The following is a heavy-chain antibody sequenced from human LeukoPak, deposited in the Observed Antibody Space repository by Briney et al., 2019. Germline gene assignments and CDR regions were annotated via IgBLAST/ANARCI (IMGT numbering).Heavy chain of an antibody. J-gene: IGHJ6*03. D-gene: IGHD2-21*01. CDR2: IYTSGST. Sequence: PSETLSLTCTVSGGSISSYYWSWIRQPAGKGLEWIGRIYTSGSTNYNPSLKSRVTMSVDTSKNQFSLKLSSVTAADTAVYYCARDPAIPGDYYYYMDVWGKGTTVTVSS. CDR1: GGSISSYY. V-gene: IGHV4-4*07. CDR3: ARDPAIPGDYYYYMDV.